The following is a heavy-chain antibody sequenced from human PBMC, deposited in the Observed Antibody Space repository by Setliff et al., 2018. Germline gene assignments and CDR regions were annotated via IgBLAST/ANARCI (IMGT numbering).Heavy chain of an antibody. D-gene: IGHD3-9*01. CDR3: ARRGQGFNNPFDY. V-gene: IGHV1-46*01. CDR1: RGTFSYF. Sequence: GASVKVSCKTSRGTFSYFMQWVRQAPGQGLEWMGMINPSGGYTIYAQKFQGRVTISVDTSKNQFSLKLSSVTAADTAVYYCARRGQGFNNPFDYWGQGTLVTVSS. J-gene: IGHJ4*02. CDR2: INPSGGYT.